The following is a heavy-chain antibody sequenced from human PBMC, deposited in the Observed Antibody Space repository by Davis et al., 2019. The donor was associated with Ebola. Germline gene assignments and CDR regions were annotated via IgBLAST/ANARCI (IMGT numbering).Heavy chain of an antibody. CDR2: FDPEDGEA. J-gene: IGHJ4*02. Sequence: ASVKVSCKVSGYTLTELSMHWVRQAPGKGLEWMGSFDPEDGEAIYAQKFQDRVIVTEDTSTDTAYMELSSLRSDDTAVYYCATDLVGATPLDYWGQGTLVTVSS. CDR3: ATDLVGATPLDY. CDR1: GYTLTELS. V-gene: IGHV1-24*01. D-gene: IGHD1-26*01.